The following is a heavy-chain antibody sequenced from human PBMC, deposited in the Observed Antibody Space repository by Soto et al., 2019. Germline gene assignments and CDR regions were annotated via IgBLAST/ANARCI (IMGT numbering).Heavy chain of an antibody. J-gene: IGHJ5*02. CDR3: ARRVVIAVAGTSGWFDP. Sequence: SETLSLTCAVSGCYISSGGYSWSWIRQPPGKGLEWIGYIYHSGSTYYNPSLKSRVTISVDRSKNQFSLKLSSVTAADTAVYYCARRVVIAVAGTSGWFDPWGQGTLVTVSS. V-gene: IGHV4-30-2*01. CDR2: IYHSGST. CDR1: GCYISSGGYS. D-gene: IGHD6-19*01.